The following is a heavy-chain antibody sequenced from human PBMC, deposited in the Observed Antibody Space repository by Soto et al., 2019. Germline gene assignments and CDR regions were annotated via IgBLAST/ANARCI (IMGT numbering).Heavy chain of an antibody. V-gene: IGHV3-48*03. Sequence: SLRLSCAASGLNFSNFEMHWVRQAPGKGLEWVSYINTAGTTKYYAESVKGRFTISRDNARNSLFLQMNSLSAEDTAVYYCARAECSTPDCLTAYYSYGLGVCGQGTTVTVCS. CDR3: ARAECSTPDCLTAYYSYGLGV. CDR1: GLNFSNFE. CDR2: INTAGTTK. D-gene: IGHD2-2*01. J-gene: IGHJ6*02.